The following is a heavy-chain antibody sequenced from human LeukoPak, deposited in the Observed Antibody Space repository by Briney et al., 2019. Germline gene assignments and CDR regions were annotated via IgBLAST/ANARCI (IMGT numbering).Heavy chain of an antibody. CDR2: ISGSGGST. CDR1: GFTFSSYA. D-gene: IGHD2-2*01. J-gene: IGHJ6*02. V-gene: IGHV3-23*01. CDR3: AKDRKGTVVATVMDV. Sequence: PGGSLRLSCAASGFTFSSYAMSWVRQAPGKGLEWVSVISGSGGSTYYADSVKGRFTISRDNSKNTLYLQMNSLRAEDTAVHYCAKDRKGTVVATVMDVWGQGTTVTVSS.